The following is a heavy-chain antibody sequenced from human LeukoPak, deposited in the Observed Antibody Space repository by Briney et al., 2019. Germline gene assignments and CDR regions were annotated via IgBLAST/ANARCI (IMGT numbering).Heavy chain of an antibody. V-gene: IGHV3-48*03. J-gene: IGHJ6*03. D-gene: IGHD6-6*01. Sequence: GGSXXXSXTXSGFTFSNXQMNWVRQAPGKGLEWVSDXISTYSSIYYADPLKARFTISRDNAKNSLFLQINSLRAEHTAVYYCARVRSAYSGSYYYYMDVWGKGTTVTVSS. CDR2: XISTYSSI. CDR1: GFTFSNXQ. CDR3: ARVRSAYSGSYYYYMDV.